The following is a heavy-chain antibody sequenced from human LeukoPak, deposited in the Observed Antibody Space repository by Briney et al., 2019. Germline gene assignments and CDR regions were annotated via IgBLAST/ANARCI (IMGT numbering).Heavy chain of an antibody. CDR3: TRGDY. Sequence: ASVKVSCKASGYTFTNYYMHWVRQAPGQGLEWMGIINPSGGSTSYAQRFQGRVTLTRDTSITTAYMELSSLKSEDTAVYYCTRGDYWGQGTPVTVSS. V-gene: IGHV1-46*01. J-gene: IGHJ4*02. CDR1: GYTFTNYY. CDR2: INPSGGST.